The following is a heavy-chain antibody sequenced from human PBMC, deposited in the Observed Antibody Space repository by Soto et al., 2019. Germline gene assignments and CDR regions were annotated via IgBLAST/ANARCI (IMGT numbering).Heavy chain of an antibody. Sequence: LSLTCTVSGGSISSGDYYWSWIRQAPGKGLEWIGYIYYSGSTYYNPSLKSRVTISVDTSKNQFSLKLSSVTAADTAVYYCARVVTMIVVDSSDIWGQGTMVTVSS. J-gene: IGHJ3*02. CDR3: ARVVTMIVVDSSDI. V-gene: IGHV4-30-4*01. D-gene: IGHD3-22*01. CDR1: GGSISSGDYY. CDR2: IYYSGST.